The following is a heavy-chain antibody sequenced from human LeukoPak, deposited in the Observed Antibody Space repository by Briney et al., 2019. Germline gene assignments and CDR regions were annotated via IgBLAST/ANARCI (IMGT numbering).Heavy chain of an antibody. CDR3: AKPLVGGY. CDR2: ISYDGSNK. D-gene: IGHD2-8*02. Sequence: GSPLRLPCAPSGYTFSSYSMHCLRQAPGKGLEWVADISYDGSNKYYADSVKGRFTISRDNSKNTLYLQMNSLRAEDTAVYYCAKPLVGGYWGQGTLVTVSS. J-gene: IGHJ4*02. CDR1: GYTFSSYS. V-gene: IGHV3-30*18.